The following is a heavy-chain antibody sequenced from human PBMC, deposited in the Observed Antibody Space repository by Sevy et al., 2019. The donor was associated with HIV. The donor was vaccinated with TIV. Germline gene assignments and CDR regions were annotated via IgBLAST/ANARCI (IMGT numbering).Heavy chain of an antibody. J-gene: IGHJ6*02. CDR2: IWYDGSNK. D-gene: IGHD3-3*01. V-gene: IGHV3-33*01. Sequence: GGSLRLSCAASGFTLSSYGMHWVRQAPGKGLEWVAVIWYDGSNKYYADSVKGRFTISRDNSKNTLYLQMNSLRAEDTAVYYCARSPESYYDFVPYGMDVWGQGTTVTVSS. CDR1: GFTLSSYG. CDR3: ARSPESYYDFVPYGMDV.